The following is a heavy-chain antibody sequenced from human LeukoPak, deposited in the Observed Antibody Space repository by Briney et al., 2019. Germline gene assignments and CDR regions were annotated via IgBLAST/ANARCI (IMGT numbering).Heavy chain of an antibody. J-gene: IGHJ4*02. V-gene: IGHV3-23*01. Sequence: GGSLRLSCAASGFTFSSYGMSWVRQTPGKELEWVSVIRGSGVYTLYADSVKGRLTISRDNSKNTLYLQMNSLRAEDTAIYFCATKTSGTYGYFEYWGQGTLVTVSS. D-gene: IGHD1-26*01. CDR2: IRGSGVYT. CDR3: ATKTSGTYGYFEY. CDR1: GFTFSSYG.